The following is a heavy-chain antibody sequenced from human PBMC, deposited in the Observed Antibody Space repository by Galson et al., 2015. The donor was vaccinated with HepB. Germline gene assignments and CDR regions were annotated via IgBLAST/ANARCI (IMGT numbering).Heavy chain of an antibody. D-gene: IGHD6-19*01. CDR3: ARDLEGGVAGIPYYYYYYGMDV. V-gene: IGHV1-2*06. Sequence: SVKVSCKASGYTFTGYYMHWVRQAPGQGLEWMGRINPNSGGTNYAQKFQGRVTMTRDTSISTAYMELSRLRSDDAAVYYCARDLEGGVAGIPYYYYYYGMDVWGQGTTVTVSS. CDR1: GYTFTGYY. CDR2: INPNSGGT. J-gene: IGHJ6*02.